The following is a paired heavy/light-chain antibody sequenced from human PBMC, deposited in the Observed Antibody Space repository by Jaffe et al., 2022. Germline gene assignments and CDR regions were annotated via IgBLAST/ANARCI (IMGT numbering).Heavy chain of an antibody. V-gene: IGHV4-59*01. CDR1: GGSISSYY. Sequence: QVQLQESGPGLVKPSETLSLTCTVSGGSISSYYWSWIRQPPGKGLEWIGYIYYSGSTNYNPSLKSRVTISVDTSKNQFSLKLSSVTAADTAVYYCARDVLGSTSSYHPPDAFDIWGQGTMVTVSS. CDR2: IYYSGST. CDR3: ARDVLGSTSSYHPPDAFDI. J-gene: IGHJ3*02. D-gene: IGHD2-2*01.
Light chain of an antibody. V-gene: IGKV1-8*01. J-gene: IGKJ4*01. CDR2: AAS. CDR3: QQYYSYPPT. CDR1: QGISSY. Sequence: AIRMTQSPSSLSASTGDRVTITCRASQGISSYLAWYQQKPGKAPKLLIYAASTLQSGVPSRFSGSGSGTDFTLTISCLQSEDFATYYCQQYYSYPPTFGGGTKVEIK.